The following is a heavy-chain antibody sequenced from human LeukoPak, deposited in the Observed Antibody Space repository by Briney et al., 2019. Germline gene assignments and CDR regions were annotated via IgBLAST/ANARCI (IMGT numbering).Heavy chain of an antibody. J-gene: IGHJ4*02. V-gene: IGHV3-7*01. Sequence: PGGSLRLSCAASGFTFSSYSMTWVRQAPGEGLEWVAHIKQDGSEKYYVDSIKGRFTISRDNAKNLVYLQMNSLRAEDTAVYYCARGWNYAFRFDYWGQGTLVTVSS. CDR1: GFTFSSYS. D-gene: IGHD1-7*01. CDR2: IKQDGSEK. CDR3: ARGWNYAFRFDY.